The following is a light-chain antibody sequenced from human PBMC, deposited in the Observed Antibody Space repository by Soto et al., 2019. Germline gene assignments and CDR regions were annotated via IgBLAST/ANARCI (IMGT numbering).Light chain of an antibody. CDR2: GNN. CDR1: SSNIGAGYD. Sequence: QSVLTQAPSVSGAPGQRVTISCTGSSSNIGAGYDVHWYQKVPGTAPKLLIYGNNNRPSGVPDRFSGSKSGTSASLAITGLQAEDDADYYGQSYDSSLSAPYVFATGTKVAVL. J-gene: IGLJ1*01. V-gene: IGLV1-40*01. CDR3: QSYDSSLSAPYV.